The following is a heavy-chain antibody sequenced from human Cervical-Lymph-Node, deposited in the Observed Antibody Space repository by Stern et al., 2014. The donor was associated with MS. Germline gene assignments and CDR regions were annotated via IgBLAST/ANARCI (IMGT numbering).Heavy chain of an antibody. J-gene: IGHJ4*02. D-gene: IGHD3/OR15-3a*01. CDR2: IIPVLGTT. Sequence: MQLVESGAEVRKPGSSVKVSCEASGGTFNNYAISWVRQAPGQGLEYMGGIIPVLGTTNYARQFQSRVTFFPDESSGTASMELSSLTSDDTAVYYCARDRRTYYFDSWGQGTPVTVSS. V-gene: IGHV1-69*01. CDR3: ARDRRTYYFDS. CDR1: GGTFNNYA.